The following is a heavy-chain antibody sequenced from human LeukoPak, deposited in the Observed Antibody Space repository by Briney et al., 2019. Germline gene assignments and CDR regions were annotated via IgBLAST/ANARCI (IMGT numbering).Heavy chain of an antibody. Sequence: ASVKVSCKASGGTFSSYAISWVRQAPGQGLEWMGGIIPIFGTANYAQKFQGRVTITADESTSTAYMEQSSLRSEDTAVYYCARGELVPAARYYYYYYMDVWGKGTTVTVSS. J-gene: IGHJ6*03. D-gene: IGHD2-2*01. V-gene: IGHV1-69*13. CDR2: IIPIFGTA. CDR1: GGTFSSYA. CDR3: ARGELVPAARYYYYYYMDV.